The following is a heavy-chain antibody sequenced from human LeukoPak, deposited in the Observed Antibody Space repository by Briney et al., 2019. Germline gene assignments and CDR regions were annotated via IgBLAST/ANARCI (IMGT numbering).Heavy chain of an antibody. CDR1: GFTFSTYV. CDR3: ARANYGSGSNYYYGLDV. V-gene: IGHV3-33*01. J-gene: IGHJ6*02. CDR2: IWYDGSNN. Sequence: PGRSLRLPCAASGFTFSTYVMLCVRQAPGKGLEWVPDIWYDGSNNYYADSVKGRFTISRDNSKNTLYLQVNSLRAEDTAVYYCARANYGSGSNYYYGLDVWGQGTTVTVSS. D-gene: IGHD3-10*01.